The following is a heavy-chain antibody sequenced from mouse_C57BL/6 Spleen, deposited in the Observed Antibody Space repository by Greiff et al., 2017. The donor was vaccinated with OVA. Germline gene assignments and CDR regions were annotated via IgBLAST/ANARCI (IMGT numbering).Heavy chain of an antibody. V-gene: IGHV1-9*01. J-gene: IGHJ4*01. D-gene: IGHD2-4*01. CDR1: GYTFTGYW. CDR2: ILPGSGST. CDR3: ARSTIITTKGSYYYAMDY. Sequence: VQRVESGAELMKPGASVKLSCKATGYTFTGYWIEWVKQRPGHGLEWIGEILPGSGSTNYNEKFKGKATFTADTSSNTAYMQLSSLTTEDSAIYYCARSTIITTKGSYYYAMDYWGQGTSVTVSS.